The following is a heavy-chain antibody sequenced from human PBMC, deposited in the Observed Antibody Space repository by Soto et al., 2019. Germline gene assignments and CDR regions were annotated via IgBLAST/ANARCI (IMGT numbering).Heavy chain of an antibody. CDR2: SYYSGST. J-gene: IGHJ5*02. CDR1: GGSISSGGYC. CDR3: AREKGDNNWFDP. V-gene: IGHV4-31*03. D-gene: IGHD2-21*01. Sequence: PSETLSLTCTVSGGSISSGGYCWSWLRQHPGKGLEWIGYSYYSGSTYYNPSLKSRFTISVDTSKNQFSLKLSSVTAADTAVYYCAREKGDNNWFDPWGQGTLVTVSS.